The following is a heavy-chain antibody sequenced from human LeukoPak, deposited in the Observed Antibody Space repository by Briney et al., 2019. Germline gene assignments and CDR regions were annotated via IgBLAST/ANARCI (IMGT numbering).Heavy chain of an antibody. Sequence: NSSETLSLTCTVFGDSVSSSNYYWAWFRQPPGKGLEWIGEINHSGSTNYNPSLKSRVTISVDTSKNQFSLKLSSVTAADTAVYYCARHVRIGIAVAGTHFDLWGRGTLVTVSS. J-gene: IGHJ2*01. CDR2: INHSGST. V-gene: IGHV4-39*01. CDR1: GDSVSSSNYY. D-gene: IGHD6-19*01. CDR3: ARHVRIGIAVAGTHFDL.